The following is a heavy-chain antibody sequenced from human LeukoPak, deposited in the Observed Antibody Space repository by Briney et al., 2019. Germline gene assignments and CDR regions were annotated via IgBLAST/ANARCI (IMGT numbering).Heavy chain of an antibody. J-gene: IGHJ3*02. V-gene: IGHV5-51*01. CDR2: IYPGDSDT. D-gene: IGHD3-10*01. CDR1: GYSFTSYW. Sequence: GESLKISXKGSGYSFTSYWIGWVRQMPGKGLEWMGIIYPGDSDTRYSPSFQGQVTISADKSISTAYLQWSSLKASDTAMYYCATYPVLLWFGEPLDAFDIWGQGTMVTVSS. CDR3: ATYPVLLWFGEPLDAFDI.